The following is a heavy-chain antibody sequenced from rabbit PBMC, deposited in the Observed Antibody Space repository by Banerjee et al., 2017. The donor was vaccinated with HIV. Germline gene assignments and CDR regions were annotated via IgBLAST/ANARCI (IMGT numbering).Heavy chain of an antibody. J-gene: IGHJ6*01. D-gene: IGHD1-1*01. Sequence: QSLEESGGGLVQPEGSLTLTCKASGFTISGDTYMSWVRQAPGKGLEWIGTIYAGSTGTIYYASWAKGRFTISKTSSTAVTLQMTSLTAADTAAYFCARHVRGGYGHYLWGPGTLVTVS. CDR2: IYAGSTGTI. V-gene: IGHV1S40*01. CDR1: GFTISGDTY. CDR3: ARHVRGGYGHYL.